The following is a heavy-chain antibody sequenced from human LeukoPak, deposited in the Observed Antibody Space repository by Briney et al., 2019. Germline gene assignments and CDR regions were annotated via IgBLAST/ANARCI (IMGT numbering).Heavy chain of an antibody. CDR3: ARVKRYCSRGSCYRAFDY. CDR1: GGSFSGYY. J-gene: IGHJ4*02. Sequence: SETLSLTCAVYGGSFSGYYWSWIRQPPGKGLEWIGEINHSGSTNYNPSLKSRVTISVDTSKNQFSLKLSSVTAADTAVYYCARVKRYCSRGSCYRAFDYWGQGTLVAVSS. CDR2: INHSGST. V-gene: IGHV4-34*01. D-gene: IGHD2-15*01.